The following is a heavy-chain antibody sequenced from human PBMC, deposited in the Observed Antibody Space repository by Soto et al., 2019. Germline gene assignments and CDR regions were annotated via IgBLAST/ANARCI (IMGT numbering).Heavy chain of an antibody. V-gene: IGHV4-38-2*02. Sequence: PSETLSLTCVVSGYSISSGYYWAWVRQPPGKELEWIGSIYHSGKTYYKPSLRSRVTVSVDTSKNQFSMKLISVTAADTAVYYCARDKRVTMIGGWFDPWGQGTLVTVSS. CDR2: IYHSGKT. CDR3: ARDKRVTMIGGWFDP. CDR1: GYSISSGYY. J-gene: IGHJ5*02. D-gene: IGHD3-22*01.